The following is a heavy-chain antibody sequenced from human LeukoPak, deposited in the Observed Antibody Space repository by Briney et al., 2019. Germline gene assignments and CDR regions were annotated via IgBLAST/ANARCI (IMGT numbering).Heavy chain of an antibody. CDR3: AREWQLGYYYGLDV. J-gene: IGHJ6*02. D-gene: IGHD6-6*01. CDR2: INPNSTGT. Sequence: ASVKVSCKASGYTLTDYFMHWVRQAPGQGLEWMVWINPNSTGTNYAQKFQGRVTMTRDTSISTAYMELSRLKSDDTAVYYCAREWQLGYYYGLDVWGQGTTVTVSS. V-gene: IGHV1-2*02. CDR1: GYTLTDYF.